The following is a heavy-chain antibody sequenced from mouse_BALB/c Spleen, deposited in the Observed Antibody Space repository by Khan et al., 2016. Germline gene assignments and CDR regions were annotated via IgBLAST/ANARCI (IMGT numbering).Heavy chain of an antibody. CDR1: GFSLTGYG. CDR2: IWGDGRT. Sequence: VQLQESGPGLVAPSQSLSITCTVSGFSLTGYGVNWVRQPPGTGLEWLGKIWGDGRTDYKSAHKSRVSISKDNSKSPVCLQMNSLQTDDTAYYYCSSDCDRFAYWGQGTLLIVSA. J-gene: IGHJ3*01. V-gene: IGHV2-6-7*01. CDR3: SSDCDRFAY.